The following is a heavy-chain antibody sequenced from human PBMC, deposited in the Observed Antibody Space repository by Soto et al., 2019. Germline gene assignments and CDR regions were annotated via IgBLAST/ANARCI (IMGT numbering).Heavy chain of an antibody. CDR3: AREGALLFGGNPDYYDDLAV. V-gene: IGHV4-4*08. J-gene: IGHJ6*02. Sequence: SETLSLTCTVSDDSSSSYKWSWIRQPPGRRLEWIGYIDSTGITDYNPSLKSRVAISLDTSENQFSLTLSSVTAADTAVYYCAREGALLFGGNPDYYDDLAVWGQGTTVTVSS. CDR2: IDSTGIT. CDR1: DDSSSSYK. D-gene: IGHD2-15*01.